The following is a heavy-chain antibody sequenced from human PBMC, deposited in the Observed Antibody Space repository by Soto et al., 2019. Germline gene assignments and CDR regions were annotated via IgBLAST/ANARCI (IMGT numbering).Heavy chain of an antibody. J-gene: IGHJ6*02. CDR3: ARLDCSTIRCYTGHYYYGMDV. CDR2: IQRGDSDT. Sequence: GESLKISCKGSGFSMTSYWIGWVRQMPGKGLELMGTIQRGDSDTRYSPSFQGQVTMSVDESINTAYLQWSSLKASDTAKYYCARLDCSTIRCYTGHYYYGMDVWGQGTTVTVSS. V-gene: IGHV5-51*01. D-gene: IGHD2-2*01. CDR1: GFSMTSYW.